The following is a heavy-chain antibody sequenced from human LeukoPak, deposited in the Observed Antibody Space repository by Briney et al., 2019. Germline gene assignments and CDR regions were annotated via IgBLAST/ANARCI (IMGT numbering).Heavy chain of an antibody. CDR3: ATAYYGGNQRFDH. V-gene: IGHV4-30-4*02. Sequence: NSSETLSLTCTVSGGSISSGDYYWSWIRQPPGKGLEWIGYIYYSGSTYYNPSLKSRVTISVDTSKNQFSLKLNSVTAADTAVYYCATAYYGGNQRFDHWGQGTLVTVSS. J-gene: IGHJ4*02. CDR2: IYYSGST. CDR1: GGSISSGDYY. D-gene: IGHD2-21*01.